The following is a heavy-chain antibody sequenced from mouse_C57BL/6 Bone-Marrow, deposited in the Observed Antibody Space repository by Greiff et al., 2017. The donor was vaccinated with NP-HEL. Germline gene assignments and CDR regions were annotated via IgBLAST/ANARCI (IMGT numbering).Heavy chain of an antibody. CDR2: INSDGGST. CDR1: EYEFPSHD. Sequence: EVQRVESGGGLVQPGASLKLSCESNEYEFPSHDMSWVRKTPEKRLELVAAINSDGGSTNYPDTLERRSILPRDNTTKTLYLHMSSLRSEDTALYYCARLGRGSSYYDMDYWGQGTSVTVSS. J-gene: IGHJ4*01. V-gene: IGHV5-2*01. CDR3: ARLGRGSSYYDMDY. D-gene: IGHD1-1*01.